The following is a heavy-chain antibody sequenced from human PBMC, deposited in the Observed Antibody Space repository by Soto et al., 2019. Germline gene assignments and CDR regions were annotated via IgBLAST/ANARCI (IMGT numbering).Heavy chain of an antibody. D-gene: IGHD6-13*01. Sequence: EVQLVESGGGLVQPGRSLRLSCAASGFTFDDYAVHWVRQAPGKGLEWVSGISWNSGSIGYADSVKGRFTISRDNAKNSLYLQMNSLRAEDTALYYCAKVLGSSWNRGADYWGQGTLVTVSS. CDR1: GFTFDDYA. CDR2: ISWNSGSI. CDR3: AKVLGSSWNRGADY. J-gene: IGHJ4*02. V-gene: IGHV3-9*01.